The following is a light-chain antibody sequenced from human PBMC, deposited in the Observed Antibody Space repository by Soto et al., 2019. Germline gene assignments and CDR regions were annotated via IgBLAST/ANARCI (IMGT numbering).Light chain of an antibody. CDR1: QGVSSW. V-gene: IGKV1-12*01. Sequence: DLQMAQSPSSVSASVGDSVTISCRASQGVSSWLAWFQQHPGKAPGLLIYKATNLQTGVPSRFRGSGSDTDFTLTISNLQPEDFATYYCQQVSSFPLTFGGGTKVQLK. CDR3: QQVSSFPLT. J-gene: IGKJ4*01. CDR2: KAT.